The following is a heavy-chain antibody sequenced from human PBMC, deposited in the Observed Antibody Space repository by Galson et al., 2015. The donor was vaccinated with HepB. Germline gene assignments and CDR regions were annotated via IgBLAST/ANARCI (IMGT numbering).Heavy chain of an antibody. CDR3: SRISLSGSYWYFDY. V-gene: IGHV3-48*01. CDR2: ISTTSDNK. Sequence: SLRLSCAASGFTFSSYTMNWVRQAPGKGLEWISYISTTSDNKFSADSVKGRFIISRDNAKNSLYLQMNSLRAEDTAVYYCSRISLSGSYWYFDYWGQGTLGTVSS. J-gene: IGHJ4*02. D-gene: IGHD1-26*01. CDR1: GFTFSSYT.